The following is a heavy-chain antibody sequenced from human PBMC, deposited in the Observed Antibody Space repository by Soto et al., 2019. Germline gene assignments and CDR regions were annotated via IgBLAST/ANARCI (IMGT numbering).Heavy chain of an antibody. CDR2: IYYSGST. CDR1: GGSISDFY. J-gene: IGHJ4*02. CDR3: ARVGGLAARTFDY. D-gene: IGHD6-6*01. V-gene: IGHV4-59*01. Sequence: LTCTVSGGSISDFYWSWIRQPPGKGLEWIGYIYYSGSTNYNPSLKSRVTISVDTSKNQFSLNLRSMSPADTAVYYCARVGGLAARTFDYWGPGTLVTVSS.